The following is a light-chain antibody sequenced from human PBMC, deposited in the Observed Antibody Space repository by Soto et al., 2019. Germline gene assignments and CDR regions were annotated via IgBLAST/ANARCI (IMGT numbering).Light chain of an antibody. CDR3: SSYTNTDTHVL. J-gene: IGLJ2*01. V-gene: IGLV2-14*01. Sequence: QSALTQPASVSGSPGQSITISCTGTSSDVGGYNFVSWYQHHPGKAPKLMIYEVYNRPSGISQRFSGSKSANTTSLTISGLQAEDEANYYCSSYTNTDTHVLFGGGTKLTVL. CDR2: EVY. CDR1: SSDVGGYNF.